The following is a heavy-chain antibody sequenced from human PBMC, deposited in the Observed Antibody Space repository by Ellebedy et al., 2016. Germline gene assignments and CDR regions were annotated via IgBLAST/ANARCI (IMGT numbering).Heavy chain of an antibody. J-gene: IGHJ6*02. CDR1: GDSIGSGANY. CDR3: AKESASCSGGGCYYYYGVDV. V-gene: IGHV4-31*03. CDR2: IYYSGST. Sequence: SETLSLTXTVSGDSIGSGANYWSWIRRHPGKGLEWIGYIYYSGSTYYNPSLKSRVTISVDMSKNQFSLRLTSVTAADTAVYYCAKESASCSGGGCYYYYGVDVWGQGTMVTVSS. D-gene: IGHD2-15*01.